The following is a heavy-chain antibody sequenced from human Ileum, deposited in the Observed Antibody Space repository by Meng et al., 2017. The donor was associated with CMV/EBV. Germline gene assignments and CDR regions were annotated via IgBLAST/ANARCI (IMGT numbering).Heavy chain of an antibody. V-gene: IGHV4-59*01. CDR2: IYHSGVT. CDR3: ANFLAVEKNTIY. CDR1: GGAFSDKD. J-gene: IGHJ4*02. D-gene: IGHD5-24*01. Sequence: SETLSLTCTVSGGAFSDKDWSWIRQSPGKRLEWIGHIYHSGVTAYNPSLRSRVAMSLYASKRQFFLNLNFVTAADTAIYYCANFLAVEKNTIYWGQGTLVTVSS.